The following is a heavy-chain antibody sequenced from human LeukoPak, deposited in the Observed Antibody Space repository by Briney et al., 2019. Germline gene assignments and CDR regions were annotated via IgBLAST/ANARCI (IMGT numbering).Heavy chain of an antibody. J-gene: IGHJ5*02. V-gene: IGHV3-48*03. CDR2: ISSDGGTM. Sequence: GGSLRLPCAVSGFTFSIYEMIWVRQAPGKGLEWVAYISSDGGTMYYADSVKGRFTISRDDAKKSLYLQTNRLRAEDTAVYYCARGGNYFDPWGQGTLVTVSS. CDR3: ARGGNYFDP. CDR1: GFTFSIYE.